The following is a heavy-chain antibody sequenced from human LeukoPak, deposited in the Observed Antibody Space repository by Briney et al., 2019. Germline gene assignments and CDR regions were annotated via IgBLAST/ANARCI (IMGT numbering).Heavy chain of an antibody. Sequence: GGSLRLSCAASGFTFSSYGMHWVRQAPGKGLEWVTDISYDGSNELYADSVKGRFTISRDNSRNTIYLQMNSLRAEDTAVYYCAKQREGTSWSPDYWGRGTLVTVSS. V-gene: IGHV3-30*18. CDR3: AKQREGTSWSPDY. J-gene: IGHJ4*02. D-gene: IGHD6-13*01. CDR1: GFTFSSYG. CDR2: ISYDGSNE.